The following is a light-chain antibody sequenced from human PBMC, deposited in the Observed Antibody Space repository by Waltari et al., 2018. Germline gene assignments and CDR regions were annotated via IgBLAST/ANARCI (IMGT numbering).Light chain of an antibody. CDR1: SSDVGGYNY. Sequence: QSALTPPPSASGSPGQSVTISCTGTSSDVGGYNYVSWYQQHPGKAPKLMIYEVSRRPSGVPDRFAGSKSGDTASLTVSGLQAEDEADYYCSSFACTNNCVVFGGGTKLTV. CDR2: EVS. V-gene: IGLV2-8*01. J-gene: IGLJ2*01. CDR3: SSFACTNNCVV.